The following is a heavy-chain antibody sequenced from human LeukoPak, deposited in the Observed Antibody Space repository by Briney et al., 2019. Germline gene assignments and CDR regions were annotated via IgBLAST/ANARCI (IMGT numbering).Heavy chain of an antibody. CDR1: GGSISSYY. Sequence: PSETLSLTCTVSGGSISSYYWSWIRQPPGKGLEWIGYIYYSGSTNYNPSLKSRVTISVDTSKNQFSLKLSSVTAADTAVYYCARVGRYYDILTGYYTGAFDIWGQGTMVTVSS. CDR2: IYYSGST. V-gene: IGHV4-59*01. D-gene: IGHD3-9*01. CDR3: ARVGRYYDILTGYYTGAFDI. J-gene: IGHJ3*02.